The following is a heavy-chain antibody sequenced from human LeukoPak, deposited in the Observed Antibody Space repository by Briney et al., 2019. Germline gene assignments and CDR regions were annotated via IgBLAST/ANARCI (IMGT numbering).Heavy chain of an antibody. J-gene: IGHJ6*03. V-gene: IGHV4-34*01. D-gene: IGHD6-13*01. Sequence: PSETLSLTCAVYGGSFSGYYWSWIRQPPGKGLEWIGEINHSGSTNYNPSLKSRVTISVDTSKNQFSLKLSSVTAADTAVYYCLRSSSWYGYYYMDVWGKGTTVTVSS. CDR2: INHSGST. CDR1: GGSFSGYY. CDR3: LRSSSWYGYYYMDV.